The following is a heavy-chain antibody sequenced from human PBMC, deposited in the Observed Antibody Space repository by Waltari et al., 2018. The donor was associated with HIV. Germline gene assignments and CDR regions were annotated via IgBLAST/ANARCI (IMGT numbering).Heavy chain of an antibody. Sequence: EVHLVESGGGLVKPGGSLRLSCTTSGFLFSTYSMSWVRQAPGKGRQWVSSSRRNGDHIYYEESLKGRFTISRDDARSSLYLQMDSLGAEDTAVYYCVSGVVPAPAPPFWYLDVWGRGTLVTVSS. V-gene: IGHV3-21*01. CDR1: GFLFSTYS. CDR3: VSGVVPAPAPPFWYLDV. D-gene: IGHD3-3*01. J-gene: IGHJ2*01. CDR2: SRRNGDHI.